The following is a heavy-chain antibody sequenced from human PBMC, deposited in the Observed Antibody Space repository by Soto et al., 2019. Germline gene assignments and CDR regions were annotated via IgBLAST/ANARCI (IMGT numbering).Heavy chain of an antibody. CDR1: GYTFTSYA. D-gene: IGHD2-2*01. V-gene: IGHV1-3*01. J-gene: IGHJ4*02. Sequence: ASVKVSCKASGYTFTSYAIHWVRQAPGQRLEWMGWINAGNGNTKYSQKFQGRVTITRDTSASTAYMELSSLRSEDTAVYYCASGCSSTSCLDYWGQGTLVTVSS. CDR3: ASGCSSTSCLDY. CDR2: INAGNGNT.